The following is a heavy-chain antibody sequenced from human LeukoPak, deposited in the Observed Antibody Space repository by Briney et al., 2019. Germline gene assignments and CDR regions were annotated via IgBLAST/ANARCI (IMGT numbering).Heavy chain of an antibody. D-gene: IGHD3-22*01. Sequence: PSETLSLTCTVPGYSINSGYYWAWTRRPPGKGLEWIGEINDSGSTNYNPSLKSRVTISVDTSKKQFCLNMSSVSAAGTPLYFTARYYYDSSGYSRPRDGLDMWGQGTMVTVSS. CDR2: INDSGST. J-gene: IGHJ3*02. V-gene: IGHV4-38-2*02. CDR3: ARYYYDSSGYSRPRDGLDM. CDR1: GYSINSGYY.